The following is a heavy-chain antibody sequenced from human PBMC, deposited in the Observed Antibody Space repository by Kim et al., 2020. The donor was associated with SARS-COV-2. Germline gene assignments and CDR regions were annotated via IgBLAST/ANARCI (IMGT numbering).Heavy chain of an antibody. D-gene: IGHD3-22*01. Sequence: DYAAPVKGRFTISRDDSKNTQCLQMNSLNAKDTAIYFCSHDSDSYYTFHFWGQGTLVTVSS. J-gene: IGHJ4*02. V-gene: IGHV3-15*01. CDR3: SHDSDSYYTFHF.